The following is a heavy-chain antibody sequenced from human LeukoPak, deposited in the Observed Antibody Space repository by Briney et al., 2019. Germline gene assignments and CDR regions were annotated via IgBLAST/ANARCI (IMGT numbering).Heavy chain of an antibody. J-gene: IGHJ5*02. CDR2: LYTSGST. CDR1: GDSINTHY. V-gene: IGHV4-4*09. CDR3: SRYCRNGSCYSGRTFDP. Sequence: PSETLSLTCTVSGDSINTHYWSWVRQAPGGGLELIGYLYTSGSTNFNPSLMSRGTFSVDTSKNQFSLKLTSVTAADTAVYYCSRYCRNGSCYSGRTFDPWGQGTRVTVPS. D-gene: IGHD2-15*01.